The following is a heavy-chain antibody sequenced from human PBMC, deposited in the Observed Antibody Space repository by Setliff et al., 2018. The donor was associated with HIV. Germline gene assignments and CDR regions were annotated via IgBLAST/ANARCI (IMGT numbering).Heavy chain of an antibody. CDR3: AKDGISGGAYPPYYFDY. CDR1: GFTVSSYY. V-gene: IGHV3-53*01. D-gene: IGHD2-15*01. J-gene: IGHJ4*01. CDR2: IYTGGTT. Sequence: GGSLRLSCAASGFTVSSYYMTWVRQAPGKGLEWVSVIYTGGTTFYADSVMDRFTISRDNSKNTLYLLMNGLRVEDTAVYYCAKDGISGGAYPPYYFDYWGHGTLVTVSS.